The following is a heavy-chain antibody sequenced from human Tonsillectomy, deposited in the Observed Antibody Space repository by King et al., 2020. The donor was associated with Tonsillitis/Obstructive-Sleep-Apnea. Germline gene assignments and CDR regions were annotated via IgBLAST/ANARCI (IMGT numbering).Heavy chain of an antibody. J-gene: IGHJ3*02. Sequence: VQLVESGGGLVKPGGSLRLSCAASGFTFSSYSMNWVRQAPGKGLEWVSSISSSSSYMYYADSVKGRFTISRDNAKNSLYLQMNSLRAEDTAVYYCAGDYVGAFDIWGHATMVTVSS. CDR3: AGDYVGAFDI. D-gene: IGHD3-16*01. CDR1: GFTFSSYS. V-gene: IGHV3-21*01. CDR2: ISSSSSYM.